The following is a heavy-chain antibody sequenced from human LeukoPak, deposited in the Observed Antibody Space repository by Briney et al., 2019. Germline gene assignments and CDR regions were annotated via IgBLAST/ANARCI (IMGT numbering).Heavy chain of an antibody. CDR1: GGSISSGGYY. CDR2: IYYSGST. Sequence: SETLSLTCTVSGGSISSGGYYWSWIRQHPGKGLEWIGYIYYSGSTYYNPSLKSRVTISVDTSKNQFSLKLSSVTAADTAVYYCARGRYSGSYSDYWGQETLVTVSS. CDR3: ARGRYSGSYSDY. J-gene: IGHJ4*02. V-gene: IGHV4-31*03. D-gene: IGHD1-26*01.